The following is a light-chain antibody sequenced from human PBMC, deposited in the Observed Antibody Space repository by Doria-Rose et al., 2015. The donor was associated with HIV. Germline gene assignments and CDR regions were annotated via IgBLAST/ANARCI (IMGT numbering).Light chain of an antibody. V-gene: IGKV3-20*01. CDR3: HQYGTSWT. J-gene: IGKJ1*01. CDR1: QRFSSTY. CDR2: DGS. Sequence: EIVMTQSPGTLSLSPGERATLSCRASQRFSSTYLAWYEQNTGQAPSLLIHDGSTRATGIPDRFSASGSGTDFTLTINRLEPEDFALYYCHQYGTSWTFGQGTKVEI.